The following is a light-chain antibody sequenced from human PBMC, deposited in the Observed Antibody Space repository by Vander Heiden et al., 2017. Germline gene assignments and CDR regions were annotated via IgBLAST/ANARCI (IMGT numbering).Light chain of an antibody. J-gene: IGLJ2*01. CDR3: QSYDSSLRVV. Sequence: QSVLTQPPSVSGAPGQRVTISCTGSSSNIGAGYDVHWYQQLPGTAPKLLIYGNSNRPSGVPDRFSGSKSGTSASLDITGLQAEDDADYYCQSYDSSLRVVFGGGTKLTVL. CDR1: SSNIGAGYD. V-gene: IGLV1-40*01. CDR2: GNS.